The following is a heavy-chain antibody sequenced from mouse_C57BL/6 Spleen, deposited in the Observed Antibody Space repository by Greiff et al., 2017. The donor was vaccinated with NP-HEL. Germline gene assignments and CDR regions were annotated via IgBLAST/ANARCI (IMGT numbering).Heavy chain of an antibody. CDR1: GYTFTSYW. CDR2: IDPSASYT. V-gene: IGHV1-50*01. D-gene: IGHD2-3*01. J-gene: IGHJ4*01. CDR3: AKGGYYPYAMDY. Sequence: QVQLQQPGAELVKPGSSFNLSFHSSGYTFTSYWMQWVKQRPGQGLEWIGEIDPSASYTNYNQKFKGKATLTVDTSSSTAYMQLSSLTSEDSAVYYCAKGGYYPYAMDYWGQGTSVTVSS.